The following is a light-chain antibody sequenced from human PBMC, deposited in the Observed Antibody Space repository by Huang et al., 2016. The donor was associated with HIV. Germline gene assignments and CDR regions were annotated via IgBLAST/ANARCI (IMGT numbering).Light chain of an antibody. Sequence: DIQMTQSPSTLSAYVGDRVNITCRASQSISSWLAWYQQKPGKATKLLIYKSSTLEDGVPSRFSGSASGTEFTLTISSLQPDDFATYYCQQYKNYWTFGQGTKVEIK. CDR3: QQYKNYWT. CDR2: KSS. CDR1: QSISSW. V-gene: IGKV1-5*03. J-gene: IGKJ1*01.